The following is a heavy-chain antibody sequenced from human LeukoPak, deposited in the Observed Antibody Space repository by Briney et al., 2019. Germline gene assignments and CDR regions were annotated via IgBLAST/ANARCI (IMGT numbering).Heavy chain of an antibody. CDR3: AKGTSSWHEFDS. CDR2: TSYDGSNK. CDR1: GFTFSSYG. Sequence: GGSLRLSCAASGFTFSSYGMHWVRQAPGKGLEWVAVTSYDGSNKYYADSVKGRFTISRDNSKNYLYLQMNSLRAEDTALYYCAKGTSSWHEFDSWGQGTLVTVSS. D-gene: IGHD6-13*01. V-gene: IGHV3-30*18. J-gene: IGHJ4*02.